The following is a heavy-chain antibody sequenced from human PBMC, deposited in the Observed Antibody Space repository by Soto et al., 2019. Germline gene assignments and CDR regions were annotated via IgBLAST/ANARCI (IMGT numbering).Heavy chain of an antibody. V-gene: IGHV3-13*01. J-gene: IGHJ6*02. D-gene: IGHD6-13*01. Sequence: GGSLRLSCAASGFTFSSYDMHWVRQATGKGLEWVSAIGTAGDTYYPGSVKGRFTISRENAKNSLYLQMNSLRAGDTAVYYCARGSSSWYGYYYYGMDVWGQGTTVTVS. CDR2: IGTAGDT. CDR1: GFTFSSYD. CDR3: ARGSSSWYGYYYYGMDV.